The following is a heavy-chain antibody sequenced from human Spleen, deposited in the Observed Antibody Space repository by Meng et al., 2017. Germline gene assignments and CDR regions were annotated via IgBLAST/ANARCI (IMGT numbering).Heavy chain of an antibody. V-gene: IGHV1-69*01. J-gene: IGHJ4*02. CDR3: ARESATLGYFFDY. CDR1: RATFSSYT. D-gene: IGHD7-27*01. CDR2: IITPLRTA. Sequence: QGQRVQSGAEAKKPGSSVKVSCKASRATFSSYTITWVRQAPGQGLEWMGGIITPLRTANYAQKFQDKVTITADESTSTAYMELSSLRSEDTAVYYCARESATLGYFFDYWGQGTLVTVSS.